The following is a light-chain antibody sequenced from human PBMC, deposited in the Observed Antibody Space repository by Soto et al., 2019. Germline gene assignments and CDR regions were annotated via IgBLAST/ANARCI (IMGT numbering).Light chain of an antibody. CDR3: QQYGSSGT. V-gene: IGKV3-20*01. Sequence: EIVLTQSPATLSLSPGERATLSCSSSQSVRSNLAWYQQKPGQAPRLLIYGASTRATGIPARFSGSGSGTDFTLTISRLEPEDFAVYYCQQYGSSGTFGQGAKVDIK. CDR2: GAS. CDR1: QSVRSN. J-gene: IGKJ1*01.